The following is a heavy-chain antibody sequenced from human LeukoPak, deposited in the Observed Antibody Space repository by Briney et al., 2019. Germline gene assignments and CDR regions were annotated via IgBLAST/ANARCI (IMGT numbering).Heavy chain of an antibody. CDR3: ARLSSELRYFDWSEPY. V-gene: IGHV4-34*01. CDR2: INHSGST. D-gene: IGHD3-9*01. Sequence: TSETLSLACAVYGGSFSGYYWSWIRQPPGKGLEWIGEINHSGSTNYNPSLKSRVTISVDTSKNQFSLKLSSVTAADTAVYYCARLSSELRYFDWSEPYWGQGTLVTVSS. J-gene: IGHJ4*02. CDR1: GGSFSGYY.